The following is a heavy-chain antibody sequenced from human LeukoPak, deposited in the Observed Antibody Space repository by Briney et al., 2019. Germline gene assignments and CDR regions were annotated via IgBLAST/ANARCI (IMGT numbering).Heavy chain of an antibody. CDR1: GYTFTSYA. D-gene: IGHD3-9*01. CDR3: ARNPYYDILSGHPYYYGMDV. V-gene: IGHV1-3*01. J-gene: IGHJ6*02. Sequence: ASVKVSCKASGYTFTSYAMHWVRQAPGQRLEWMGWINAGNGNTKYSQKFQGRVTITRDTSASTAYMELSSLRSEDTAVYYCARNPYYDILSGHPYYYGMDVWGQGTTVTVSS. CDR2: INAGNGNT.